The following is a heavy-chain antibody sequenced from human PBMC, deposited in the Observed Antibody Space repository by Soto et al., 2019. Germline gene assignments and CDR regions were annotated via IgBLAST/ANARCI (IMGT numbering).Heavy chain of an antibody. CDR1: GLIFSNAW. CDR2: IKSKTDGGTT. CDR3: TKDHGDYDNNWFDP. Sequence: PGGSLRLSCAASGLIFSNAWMTWVRQAPGKGLEWVGRIKSKTDGGTTDYAAPVKGRFTISRDDSKNTLYLQMNSLKTEDTAVYYCTKDHGDYDNNWFDPWGQGTLVTVS. D-gene: IGHD4-17*01. J-gene: IGHJ5*02. V-gene: IGHV3-15*07.